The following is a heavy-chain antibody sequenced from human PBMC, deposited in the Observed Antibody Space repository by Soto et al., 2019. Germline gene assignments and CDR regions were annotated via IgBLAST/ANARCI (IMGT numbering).Heavy chain of an antibody. CDR2: IIPILGIA. CDR3: ASIAAADAFDI. D-gene: IGHD6-13*01. Sequence: QVQLVQSGAEVKKPGSSVKVSCKASGGTFSSYTISWVRQAPGQGLEWMGRIIPILGIANYAQKFQGRVTITADKSTSTACMELSSLRSEDTAVYYCASIAAADAFDIWGQGTMVTVSS. CDR1: GGTFSSYT. J-gene: IGHJ3*02. V-gene: IGHV1-69*02.